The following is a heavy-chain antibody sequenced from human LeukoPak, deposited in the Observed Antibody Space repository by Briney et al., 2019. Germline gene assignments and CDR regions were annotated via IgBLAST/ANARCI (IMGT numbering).Heavy chain of an antibody. CDR2: ISGSGGST. J-gene: IGHJ4*02. CDR3: AKEIPNEDYYDSSGYYFD. CDR1: GFTFSSYG. D-gene: IGHD3-22*01. V-gene: IGHV3-23*01. Sequence: PGGSLRLSCAASGFTFSSYGMSWVRQAPGKGLEWVSAISGSGGSTYYADSVKGRFTISRDNSKNTLYLQMNSLRAEDTAVYYCAKEIPNEDYYDSSGYYFDWGQGTLVTVSS.